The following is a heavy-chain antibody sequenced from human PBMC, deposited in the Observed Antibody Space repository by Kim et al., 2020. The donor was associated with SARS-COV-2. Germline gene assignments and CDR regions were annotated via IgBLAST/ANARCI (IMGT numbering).Heavy chain of an antibody. V-gene: IGHV3-33*01. J-gene: IGHJ4*02. Sequence: GGSLRLSCAASGFTFSSYGMHWVRQAPGKGLEWVAVIWYDGSNKYYADSVKGRFTISRDNSKNTLYLQMNSLRAEDTAVYYCARELYGEMATTGYYFDYWGQGTLVTVSS. CDR1: GFTFSSYG. CDR3: ARELYGEMATTGYYFDY. CDR2: IWYDGSNK. D-gene: IGHD5-12*01.